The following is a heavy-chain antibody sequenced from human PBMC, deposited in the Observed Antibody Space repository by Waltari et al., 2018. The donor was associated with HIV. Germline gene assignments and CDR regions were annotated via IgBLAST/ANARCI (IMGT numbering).Heavy chain of an antibody. CDR1: GFTFSSYW. CDR3: ARDDSGWYGATVDY. V-gene: IGHV3-7*01. D-gene: IGHD6-19*01. J-gene: IGHJ4*02. Sequence: EVQLVESGGGLVQPGGSLRLSCAASGFTFSSYWMTWVRQAPGKGRDVVANIKQSSNENYYVYSVRGRFTISRDNAKNLVFLQMRSLRVEDTAVYYCARDDSGWYGATVDYWGQGTVVTVSS. CDR2: IKQSSNEN.